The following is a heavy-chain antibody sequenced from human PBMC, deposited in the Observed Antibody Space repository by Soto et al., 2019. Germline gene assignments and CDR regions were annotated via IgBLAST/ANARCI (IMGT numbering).Heavy chain of an antibody. CDR2: MNPNSGNT. V-gene: IGHV1-8*01. CDR3: ARAVGRVRVRGVIYWFDP. J-gene: IGHJ5*02. D-gene: IGHD3-10*01. CDR1: GYTFTSYD. Sequence: ASVKVSCKASGYTFTSYDINWVRQATGQGLEWMGWMNPNSGNTGYAQKFQGRVTMTRNTSISTAYMELSSLRSEDTAVYYCARAVGRVRVRGVIYWFDPWGQGTLVTVSS.